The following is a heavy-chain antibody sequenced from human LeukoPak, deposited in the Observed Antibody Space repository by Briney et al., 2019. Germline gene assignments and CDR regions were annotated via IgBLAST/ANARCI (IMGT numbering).Heavy chain of an antibody. CDR3: AEFPNCTNGVCFDY. Sequence: SVKVSCKASGFTFTSSAMQWVRQARGQRLEWIGWIVVGSGNTNYAQKFQERVTITRDMSTSTAYMELSSRRSEDTAVYCCAEFPNCTNGVCFDYWGQGTLVTVSS. CDR2: IVVGSGNT. D-gene: IGHD2-8*01. J-gene: IGHJ4*02. V-gene: IGHV1-58*02. CDR1: GFTFTSSA.